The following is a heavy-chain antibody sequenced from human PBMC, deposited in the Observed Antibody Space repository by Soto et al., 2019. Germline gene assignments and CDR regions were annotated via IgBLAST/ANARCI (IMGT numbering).Heavy chain of an antibody. J-gene: IGHJ4*02. CDR1: GFTFSNYA. CDR2: ISYDGSNK. D-gene: IGHD5-12*01. V-gene: IGHV3-30*04. CDR3: AKDVYSGYDEIDY. Sequence: GGSLRLSCAAFGFTFSNYAMHWVRQAPGKGLEWVAVISYDGSNKYYTDSVRGRFTISRDNSKNTLYLQMNSLRAEDTAVYYCAKDVYSGYDEIDYWGQGTLVTVSS.